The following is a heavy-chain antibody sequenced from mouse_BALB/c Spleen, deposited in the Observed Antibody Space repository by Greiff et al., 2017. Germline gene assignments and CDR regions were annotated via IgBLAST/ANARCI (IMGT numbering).Heavy chain of an antibody. V-gene: IGHV14-4*02. Sequence: EVQLQQSGAELVRSGASVKLSCTASGFNIKDYYMHWVKQRPEQGLEWIGWIDPENGDTEYAPKFQGKATMTADTSSNTAYLQLSSLTSEDTAVYYCNAYYDYDAGAMDYWGQGTSVTVSS. CDR1: GFNIKDYY. CDR3: NAYYDYDAGAMDY. CDR2: IDPENGDT. D-gene: IGHD2-4*01. J-gene: IGHJ4*01.